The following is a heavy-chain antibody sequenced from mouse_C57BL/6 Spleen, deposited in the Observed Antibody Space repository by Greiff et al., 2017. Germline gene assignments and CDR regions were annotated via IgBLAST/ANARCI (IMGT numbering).Heavy chain of an antibody. J-gene: IGHJ2*01. Sequence: VQLQQSGPELVKPGASVKISCKASGYAFSSSWMNWVKQRPGKGLEWIGRIYPGDGDTNYNGKFKGKATLTADKSSSTAYMQRSSLTSEDSAVYFCASECDYYGSSYFDYWGQGTTLTVSS. CDR3: ASECDYYGSSYFDY. V-gene: IGHV1-82*01. CDR2: IYPGDGDT. CDR1: GYAFSSSW. D-gene: IGHD1-1*01.